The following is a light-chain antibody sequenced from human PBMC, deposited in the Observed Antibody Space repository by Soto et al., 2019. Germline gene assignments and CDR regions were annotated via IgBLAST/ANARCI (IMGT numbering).Light chain of an antibody. V-gene: IGKV1-5*01. CDR3: QQLNGYLELT. J-gene: IGKJ4*01. Sequence: DIQMTQSPSSLSASVGYGVTITCRASQTISRWLAWYQQKPGRAPKLLIYDASTLESGVPSRFSGSGSGTEFTLTISGLQPEDFATYYCQQLNGYLELTFGGGTKVDNK. CDR1: QTISRW. CDR2: DAS.